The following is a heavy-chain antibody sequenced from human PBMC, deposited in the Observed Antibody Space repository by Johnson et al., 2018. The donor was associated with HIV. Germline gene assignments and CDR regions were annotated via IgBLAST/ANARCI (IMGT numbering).Heavy chain of an antibody. CDR2: IRYDGSNK. D-gene: IGHD3-10*01. J-gene: IGHJ3*02. V-gene: IGHV3-30*02. CDR1: GFTFSSYG. Sequence: QVQLVESGGGVVQPGGSLRLSCAASGFTFSSYGMHWVRQAPGKGLEWVAFIRYDGSNKYYADSVKGRFTISRDNSKNTLYLQMNSLRAEDTAVYYCAKDRDYYGSGSPADAFDIWGQGTMVTVSS. CDR3: AKDRDYYGSGSPADAFDI.